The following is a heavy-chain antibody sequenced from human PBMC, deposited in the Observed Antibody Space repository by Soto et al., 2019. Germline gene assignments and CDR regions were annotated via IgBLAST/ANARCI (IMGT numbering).Heavy chain of an antibody. Sequence: QVQLVQSGAEVKKPGSSVKVSCKASGGTFSSYAISWVRQAPGQGLEWMGGIIPIFGTANYAQKFHGRVTITADESTSTAYMDLSSLRSENTAVYYCAREVGCSGGSCWGVGYWFDPWGQGTLVTVSS. V-gene: IGHV1-69*12. CDR3: AREVGCSGGSCWGVGYWFDP. J-gene: IGHJ5*02. CDR1: GGTFSSYA. CDR2: IIPIFGTA. D-gene: IGHD2-15*01.